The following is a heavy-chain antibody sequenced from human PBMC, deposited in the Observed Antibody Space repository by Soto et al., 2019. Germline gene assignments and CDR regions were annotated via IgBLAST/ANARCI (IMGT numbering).Heavy chain of an antibody. Sequence: QVQLVQSGAEVKKPGASVKVSCKASGYTFTTYGISWVRQAPGQGLEWMGWISAYNGNTNYAQKLQGRVTMTTDTSTSKADMELRSLRSYDTAVDYCARASGSSYWFDPWGQGTLVTVSS. D-gene: IGHD1-26*01. CDR1: GYTFTTYG. CDR3: ARASGSSYWFDP. J-gene: IGHJ5*02. CDR2: ISAYNGNT. V-gene: IGHV1-18*01.